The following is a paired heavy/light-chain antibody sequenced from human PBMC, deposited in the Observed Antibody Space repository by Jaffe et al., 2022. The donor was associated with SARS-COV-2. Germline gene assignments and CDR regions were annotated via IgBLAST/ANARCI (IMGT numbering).Light chain of an antibody. J-gene: IGLJ3*02. Sequence: QSVLTQPPSASGTPGQRVTISCSGSSSNIGSNAVNWYQQLPGTAPKLLILSSSQRPSGVPDRFSGSKSGTSASLAISGLQSEDEAGYYCAAWDDSLSGWVFGGGTKLTVL. CDR1: SSNIGSNA. CDR3: AAWDDSLSGWV. CDR2: SSS. V-gene: IGLV1-44*01.
Heavy chain of an antibody. CDR2: VKLDGSEK. Sequence: EVQLVESGGGLVQPGGSLRLSCAASGFTFSSYWMSWVRQAPGKGLEWVANVKLDGSEKYYVDSVKGRFTISRDNAKNSLYLQMNSLRAEDTAVYYCARGGAPRSTSPFPYWGQGTLVTVSS. CDR3: ARGGAPRSTSPFPY. D-gene: IGHD6-13*01. J-gene: IGHJ4*02. V-gene: IGHV3-7*03. CDR1: GFTFSSYW.